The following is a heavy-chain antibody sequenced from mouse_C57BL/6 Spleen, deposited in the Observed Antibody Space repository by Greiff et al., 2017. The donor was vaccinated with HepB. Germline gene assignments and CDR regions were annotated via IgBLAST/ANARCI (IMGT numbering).Heavy chain of an antibody. J-gene: IGHJ1*03. CDR1: GYTFTSYG. CDR2: IYPRSGNT. V-gene: IGHV1-81*01. CDR3: ARRDYYGSSRWYFDV. Sequence: QVHVKQSGAELARPGASVKLSCKASGYTFTSYGISWVKQRTGQGLEWIGEIYPRSGNTYYNEKFKGKATLTADKSSSTAYMELRSLTSEDSAVYFCARRDYYGSSRWYFDVWGTGTTVTVSS. D-gene: IGHD1-1*01.